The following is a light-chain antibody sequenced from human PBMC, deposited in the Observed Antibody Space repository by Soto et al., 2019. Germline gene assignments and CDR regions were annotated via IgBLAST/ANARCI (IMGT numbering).Light chain of an antibody. Sequence: QSVLIQAPSASGTPGQRVTISCSGSSSNIGITNVYWYQHVPGTTPKLLIYRNNQRPSGVPGRFSGSKSGSSASLAISGLRSEDEGIYTCALWDDSLSGVVFGGGTQLTVL. V-gene: IGLV1-47*01. J-gene: IGLJ2*01. CDR1: SSNIGITN. CDR3: ALWDDSLSGVV. CDR2: RNN.